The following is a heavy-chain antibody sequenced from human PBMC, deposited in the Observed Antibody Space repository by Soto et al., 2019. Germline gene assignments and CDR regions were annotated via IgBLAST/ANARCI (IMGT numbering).Heavy chain of an antibody. D-gene: IGHD2-2*01. CDR1: GYTFTSYG. V-gene: IGHV1-18*01. Sequence: ASVKVSCKASGYTFTSYGISWVRQAPGQGLEWMGWISAYNGNTNYAQKLQGRVTMTTDTSTSTAYMELRSLRSDDTAVYYCARAGYCSSTSCSYYMDAWGKGTTVTVSS. CDR2: ISAYNGNT. J-gene: IGHJ6*03. CDR3: ARAGYCSSTSCSYYMDA.